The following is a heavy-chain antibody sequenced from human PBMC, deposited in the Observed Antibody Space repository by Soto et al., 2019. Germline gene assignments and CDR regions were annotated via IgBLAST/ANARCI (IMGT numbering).Heavy chain of an antibody. CDR2: IRSKAYGGTT. CDR3: TRVEDDTYYDFWSGYLSMDV. D-gene: IGHD3-3*01. CDR1: GFTFGDYA. V-gene: IGHV3-49*03. J-gene: IGHJ6*03. Sequence: HPGGSLRLSCTASGFTFGDYAMSWFRQAPGKGLEWVGFIRSKAYGGTTEYAASVKGRFTISRDDSKSIAYLQMNSLKTEDTAVYYCTRVEDDTYYDFWSGYLSMDVWGKGTTVTVSS.